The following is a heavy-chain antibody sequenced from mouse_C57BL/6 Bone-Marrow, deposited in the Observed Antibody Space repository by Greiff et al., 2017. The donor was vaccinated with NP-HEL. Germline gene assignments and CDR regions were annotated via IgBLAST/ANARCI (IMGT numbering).Heavy chain of an antibody. D-gene: IGHD1-1*01. CDR1: GYTFTDYE. Sequence: QVQLKESGAELVRPGASVTLSCKASGYTFTDYEMHWVKQTPVHGLEWIGAIDPETGGTAYNQKFKGKAILTADKSSSTAYMELRSLTSEDSAVYYCTRKSYGSRVDYWGQGTTLTVSS. V-gene: IGHV1-15*01. CDR2: IDPETGGT. J-gene: IGHJ2*01. CDR3: TRKSYGSRVDY.